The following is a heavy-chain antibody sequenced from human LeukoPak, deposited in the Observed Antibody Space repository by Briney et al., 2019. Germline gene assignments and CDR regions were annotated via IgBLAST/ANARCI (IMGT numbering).Heavy chain of an antibody. J-gene: IGHJ4*02. CDR2: INPNSGGT. CDR1: GYTFIGYY. CDR3: ARDVGLGYCTSTSCPPVY. V-gene: IGHV1-2*02. Sequence: ASVKVSCKASGYTFIGYYMHWVRQAPGQGLEWMGWINPNSGGTNYAQKFQGRVTMTRDTSISTAYMELSRLRSDDTAVYYCARDVGLGYCTSTSCPPVYWGQGTLVTVSS. D-gene: IGHD2-2*01.